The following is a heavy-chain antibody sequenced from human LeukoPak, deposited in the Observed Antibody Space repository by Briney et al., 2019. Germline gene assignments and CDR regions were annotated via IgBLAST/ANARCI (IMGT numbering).Heavy chain of an antibody. CDR3: AREGSYSSSSY. Sequence: KTGGSLRLSCAASGFTFSTSWMSWARLAPGKGLEWVVNIKQDGSDKYYVDSVKGRFTISRDNAKNSLYLEMNSLRAEDTAVYYCAREGSYSSSSYWGRGTLVTVSS. V-gene: IGHV3-7*01. D-gene: IGHD6-6*01. CDR1: GFTFSTSW. J-gene: IGHJ4*02. CDR2: IKQDGSDK.